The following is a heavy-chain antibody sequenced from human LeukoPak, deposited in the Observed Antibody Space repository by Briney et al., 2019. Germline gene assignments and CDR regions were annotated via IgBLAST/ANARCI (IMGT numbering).Heavy chain of an antibody. J-gene: IGHJ4*02. Sequence: SETLSLTCTVSGGSISTYYWSWIRQPPGRGLEWIGYIFYTGNTNYNPSLKSRVTISVATSKNQFSLKLTSVTAADTAVYYCARGTKVAATFDYWGQGTLVTVSS. CDR1: GGSISTYY. V-gene: IGHV4-59*01. CDR2: IFYTGNT. D-gene: IGHD2-15*01. CDR3: ARGTKVAATFDY.